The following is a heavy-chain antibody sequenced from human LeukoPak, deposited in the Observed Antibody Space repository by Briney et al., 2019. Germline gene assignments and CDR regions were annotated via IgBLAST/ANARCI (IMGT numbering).Heavy chain of an antibody. CDR2: IYYSGST. Sequence: SETLSLTCTVSGGSISSGDYYWSWIRQPPGKGLEWIGYIYYSGSTYYNPSLKSRVTISVDTSKNQLSLKLSSVTAADTAVYYCASFITMVRGVIITYFDYWGQGTLVTVSS. CDR3: ASFITMVRGVIITYFDY. V-gene: IGHV4-30-4*01. J-gene: IGHJ4*02. D-gene: IGHD3-10*01. CDR1: GGSISSGDYY.